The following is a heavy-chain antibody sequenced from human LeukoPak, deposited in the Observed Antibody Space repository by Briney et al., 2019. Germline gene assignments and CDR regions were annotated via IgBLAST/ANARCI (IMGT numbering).Heavy chain of an antibody. V-gene: IGHV4-61*02. Sequence: PSETLSLTCTVSGGSISSGSYYWSWIRQPAGKGLEWIGRIYTSGSTNYNPSLKSRVTISVDTSKNQFSLKLSSVTAADTAVYYCAREAVGAAMIFDYCGQGTLVTVSS. D-gene: IGHD1-26*01. CDR3: AREAVGAAMIFDY. CDR2: IYTSGST. CDR1: GGSISSGSYY. J-gene: IGHJ4*02.